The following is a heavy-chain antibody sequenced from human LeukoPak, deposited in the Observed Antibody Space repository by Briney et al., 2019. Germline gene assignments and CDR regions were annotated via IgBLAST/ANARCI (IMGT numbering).Heavy chain of an antibody. D-gene: IGHD3-3*01. CDR3: ARVLTPLRHISGVLRFLEWLT. CDR2: ISSSSSTI. V-gene: IGHV3-48*04. J-gene: IGHJ5*02. Sequence: GGSLRLSCAASGFTFSSYSMNWVRQAPGKGLEWVSYISSSSSTIYYADSVKGRFTISRDNAKNSLYLQMNSLRAEDTAVYYCARVLTPLRHISGVLRFLEWLTWGQGTLVTVSS. CDR1: GFTFSSYS.